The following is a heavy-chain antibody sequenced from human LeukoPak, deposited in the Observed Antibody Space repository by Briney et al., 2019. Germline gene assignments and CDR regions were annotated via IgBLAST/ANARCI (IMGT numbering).Heavy chain of an antibody. V-gene: IGHV3-23*01. J-gene: IGHJ4*02. CDR1: GFTFSSYA. CDR3: ASRGYDSSGPYYFDY. Sequence: PGGSLRLSCAASGFTFSSYAMSWVRQASGKGLEWVSAISGSGGSTYYADSVKGRFTISRDNSKNTLYLQMNSLRAEDTAVYYCASRGYDSSGPYYFDYWGQGTLVTVSS. CDR2: ISGSGGST. D-gene: IGHD3-22*01.